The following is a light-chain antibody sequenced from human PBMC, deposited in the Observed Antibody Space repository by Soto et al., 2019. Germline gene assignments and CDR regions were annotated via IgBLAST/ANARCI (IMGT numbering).Light chain of an antibody. CDR1: QSITSY. V-gene: IGKV1-39*01. Sequence: DIQMTQSPASLSASVGDRVTISCRASQSITSYLNWYQQKPGKAPKLLISAASSVQSGVPSRFSGSGSETDFTLTISSLQPEDFATYYCQQSYSASWTFGQGNKVEIK. CDR3: QQSYSASWT. CDR2: AAS. J-gene: IGKJ1*01.